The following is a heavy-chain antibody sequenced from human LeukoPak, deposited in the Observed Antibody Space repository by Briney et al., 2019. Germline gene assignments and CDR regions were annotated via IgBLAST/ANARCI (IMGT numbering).Heavy chain of an antibody. CDR1: GFTVSSNY. J-gene: IGHJ4*02. CDR2: ISISSNYI. Sequence: PGGSLRLSCAASGFTVSSNYMTWVRQAPGKGLEWVSSISISSNYIYYPDSLKGRFTISRDNAKNSLYLQMNSLRAEDTAVYYCARDPASRGVWLTGSYFDYWGQGTLVTVSS. V-gene: IGHV3-21*01. CDR3: ARDPASRGVWLTGSYFDY. D-gene: IGHD5-18*01.